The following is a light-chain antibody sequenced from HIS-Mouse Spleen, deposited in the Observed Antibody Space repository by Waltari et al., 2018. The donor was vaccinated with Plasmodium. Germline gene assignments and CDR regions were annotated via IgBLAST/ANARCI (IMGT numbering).Light chain of an antibody. V-gene: IGKV3-15*01. Sequence: EIVMTQSPATLSVSPGERATLSCRASQSVSSNLAWYQQKPGQAPRLLIDGASTMSTGIPARLSGSGSGTEFTLTISSLQSEDFAVYYCQQYNNWSFTFGPGTKVDIK. J-gene: IGKJ3*01. CDR3: QQYNNWSFT. CDR2: GAS. CDR1: QSVSSN.